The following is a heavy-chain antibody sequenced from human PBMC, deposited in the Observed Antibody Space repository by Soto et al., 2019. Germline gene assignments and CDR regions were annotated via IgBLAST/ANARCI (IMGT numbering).Heavy chain of an antibody. D-gene: IGHD3-16*01. Sequence: QVQLQESGPGLVKPSETLSLTCTVSGGSMRGQHWSWIRQPPGKGLEWIGHHSDSTNYNPSLKSRITTSTDTSKNQSSLKLSSVTAADTAVYYCATYTVGEGGRGYWGQGTLVTVSS. CDR1: GGSMRGQH. V-gene: IGHV4-4*09. J-gene: IGHJ4*02. CDR2: HHSDST. CDR3: ATYTVGEGGRGY.